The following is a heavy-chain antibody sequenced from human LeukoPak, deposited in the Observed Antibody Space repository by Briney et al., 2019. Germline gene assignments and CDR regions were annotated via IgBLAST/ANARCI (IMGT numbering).Heavy chain of an antibody. Sequence: SETLSLTCSISGGSFSSGYYCWGWVRQPPGKGLEWIGTLCRSGNIYYNPSLKSPVTISIDTSKNQFFLKLTSVTAADTALYYCARINSHSDNYYYPWFDPWGQGILVTVSS. J-gene: IGHJ5*02. CDR3: ARINSHSDNYYYPWFDP. V-gene: IGHV4-39*07. CDR2: LCRSGNI. CDR1: GGSFSSGYYC. D-gene: IGHD3-22*01.